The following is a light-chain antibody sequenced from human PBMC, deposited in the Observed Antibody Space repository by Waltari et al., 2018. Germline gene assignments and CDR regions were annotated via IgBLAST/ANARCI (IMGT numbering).Light chain of an antibody. CDR2: EVS. J-gene: IGLJ1*01. Sequence: QSALTQPASVSGSPGQSIAISCTGSISDIGRYNFVSWYQHHPGTAPKLIIYEVSKRPSGVALRFSGSKSGSTAPLTISGLQAEDETTYYCCSYTSTSTYVFGNGTKVAVL. CDR1: ISDIGRYNF. CDR3: CSYTSTSTYV. V-gene: IGLV2-14*01.